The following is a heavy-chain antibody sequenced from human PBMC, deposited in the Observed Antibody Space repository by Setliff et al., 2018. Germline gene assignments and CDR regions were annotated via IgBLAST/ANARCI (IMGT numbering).Heavy chain of an antibody. CDR2: IGESGNNI. V-gene: IGHV3-11*01. D-gene: IGHD4-17*01. CDR1: GYSISSGYI. Sequence: LSLTCTVSGYSISSGYIWGWIRQPPGKGLEWVSYIGESGNNIHYADSVKGRFTISRDNAKNSLYLQMNSLRAEDTAVYYCAKGYGEYKIYFDYWGQRTLVTVSS. CDR3: AKGYGEYKIYFDY. J-gene: IGHJ4*02.